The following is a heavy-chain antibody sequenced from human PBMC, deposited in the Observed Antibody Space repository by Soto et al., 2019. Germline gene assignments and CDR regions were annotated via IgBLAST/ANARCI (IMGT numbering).Heavy chain of an antibody. CDR2: INTYNGNT. D-gene: IGHD6-13*01. CDR1: GYTFTNYG. Sequence: ASVKVSCKASGYTFTNYGLSWVRQAPGQGLEWMGWINTYNGNTNYALRLQGRVTMTSDTSTSTAYMELSSLRSEDTAVYYCATSPAAVGPKNIDYWGQGTLVTVSS. CDR3: ATSPAAVGPKNIDY. J-gene: IGHJ4*02. V-gene: IGHV1-18*01.